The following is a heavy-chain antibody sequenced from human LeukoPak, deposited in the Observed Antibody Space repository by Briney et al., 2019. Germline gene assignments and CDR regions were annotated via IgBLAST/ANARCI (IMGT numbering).Heavy chain of an antibody. CDR1: GYTFSSYS. D-gene: IGHD4-17*01. Sequence: PGGSLRLSRAASGYTFSSYSMNWVRQAPGKGLEWVSSITSGSNYIYYADSVKGRFTISRDNAKNSLYLQMNSLRAEDTAVYYCARTYYGDYDYWGQGTLVTVSS. CDR2: ITSGSNYI. CDR3: ARTYYGDYDY. J-gene: IGHJ4*02. V-gene: IGHV3-21*01.